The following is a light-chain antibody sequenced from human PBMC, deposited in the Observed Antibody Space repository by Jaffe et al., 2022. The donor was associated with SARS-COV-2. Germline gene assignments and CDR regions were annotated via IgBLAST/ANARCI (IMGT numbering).Light chain of an antibody. CDR3: QQRSNWPLT. Sequence: EIVLTQSPATLSLSPGERATLSCRASHSVSSNLAWYQQKPGQAPRLLIFDVSSRATGIPARFSGSGSGTDFTLTISSLEPEDFAVYYCQQRSNWPLTFGGGTKVEIK. CDR2: DVS. V-gene: IGKV3-11*01. J-gene: IGKJ4*01. CDR1: HSVSSN.